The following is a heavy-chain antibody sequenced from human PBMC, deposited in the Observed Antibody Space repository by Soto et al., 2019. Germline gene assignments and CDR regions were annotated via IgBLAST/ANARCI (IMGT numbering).Heavy chain of an antibody. CDR1: GFTCSSYS. CDR2: ISSSSSTI. Sequence: EVQLVESGGGLVQPGGSLRLSCAASGFTCSSYSMNWFRQAPGKGLEWVSYISSSSSTIYYADSVKGRFTISRDNAKNSLDLQMNSLRAEDTAVYYCARGAYYYDSSGLSYWGQGTLVTVSS. D-gene: IGHD3-22*01. CDR3: ARGAYYYDSSGLSY. J-gene: IGHJ4*02. V-gene: IGHV3-48*01.